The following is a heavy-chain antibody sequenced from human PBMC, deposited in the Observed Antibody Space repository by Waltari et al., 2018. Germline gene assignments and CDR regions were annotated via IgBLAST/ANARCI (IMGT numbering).Heavy chain of an antibody. V-gene: IGHV3-7*01. Sequence: EVHLVESGGGLVQPGGSLRLSCSASGFTFSRHWMTWVRQAPGKGLEGVANIKEDESEKYYVDSVKGRFTIARDNSKNTVYLQMDSLRAEDTATYYCTKNTWAEAGSDWGQGILVTVSS. CDR3: TKNTWAEAGSD. CDR2: IKEDESEK. CDR1: GFTFSRHW. J-gene: IGHJ4*02. D-gene: IGHD6-19*01.